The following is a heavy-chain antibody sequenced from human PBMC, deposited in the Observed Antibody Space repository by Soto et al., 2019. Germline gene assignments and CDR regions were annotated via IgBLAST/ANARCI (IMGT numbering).Heavy chain of an antibody. J-gene: IGHJ4*02. D-gene: IGHD3-3*01. Sequence: QAQLEQSGAEVTKTGSSVKVSCKASGGTFTSYAISWVRQASGQGLEWMGGIIPIFGTAKYAQKFQGRVTITADESTSTAYMELSSRRCEDTAGYYCARSGTIFGVVGDARVYWGQGTLVTGSS. CDR1: GGTFTSYA. CDR2: IIPIFGTA. V-gene: IGHV1-69*01. CDR3: ARSGTIFGVVGDARVY.